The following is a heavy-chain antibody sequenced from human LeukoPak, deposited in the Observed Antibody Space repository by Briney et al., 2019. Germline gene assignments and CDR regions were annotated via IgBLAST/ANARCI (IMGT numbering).Heavy chain of an antibody. CDR3: AKDESSGWYHDAFDI. J-gene: IGHJ3*02. CDR1: GFTFSSYA. D-gene: IGHD6-19*01. CDR2: ISGSGGST. V-gene: IGHV3-23*01. Sequence: GGSLRLSCAASGFTFSSYAMTWVRQAPGRGLEWVSAISGSGGSTYYADSVKGRFTISRDNSKNTLYLQMNSLRAEDTAVYYCAKDESSGWYHDAFDIWGQGTMVTVSS.